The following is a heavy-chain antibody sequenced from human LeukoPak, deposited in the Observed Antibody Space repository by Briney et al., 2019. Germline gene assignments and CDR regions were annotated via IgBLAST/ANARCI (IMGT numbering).Heavy chain of an antibody. CDR2: IYYSGST. J-gene: IGHJ4*02. CDR3: ARHKATMIVVVEYFDY. CDR1: GGSIRSHY. Sequence: SETLSLTCTVSGGSIRSHYWSWIGQRPGNGLEGIGSIYYSGSTYYNPSLKSRVTISVDTSKNQFSLKLSSVTAADTAVYYCARHKATMIVVVEYFDYWGQGTLVTVSS. D-gene: IGHD3-22*01. V-gene: IGHV4-39*01.